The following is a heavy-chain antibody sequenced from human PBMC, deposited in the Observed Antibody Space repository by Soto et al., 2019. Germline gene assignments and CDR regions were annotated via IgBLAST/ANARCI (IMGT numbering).Heavy chain of an antibody. CDR1: GGSISGYY. CDR3: ARQKLLPFYYALDV. Sequence: SETLSLTCNVSGGSISGYYWSWIRQSPGKGLEYIGYIYYRGSTNYNSSLKSRVTMSVDTSRNQFSLKMNSVTAADTAVYYCARQKLLPFYYALDVWGQGTKVTVSS. D-gene: IGHD1-26*01. V-gene: IGHV4-59*01. J-gene: IGHJ6*02. CDR2: IYYRGST.